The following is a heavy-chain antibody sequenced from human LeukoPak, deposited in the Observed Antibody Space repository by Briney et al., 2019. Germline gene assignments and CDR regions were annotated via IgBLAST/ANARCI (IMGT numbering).Heavy chain of an antibody. CDR3: ARDLDVVVPAADFNWFDP. D-gene: IGHD2-2*01. Sequence: SQTLSLTCAISGDSVSSNSAAWNWIRQSPSRGLEWLGRTHYRSKWYNDYAVSVKSRITINPDTSKNQFSLQLNSVTPEDTAVYYCARDLDVVVPAADFNWFDPWGQGTLVTVSS. V-gene: IGHV6-1*01. CDR1: GDSVSSNSAA. J-gene: IGHJ5*02. CDR2: THYRSKWYN.